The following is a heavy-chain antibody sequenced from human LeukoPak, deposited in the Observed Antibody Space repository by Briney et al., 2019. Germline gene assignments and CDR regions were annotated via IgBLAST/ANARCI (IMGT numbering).Heavy chain of an antibody. V-gene: IGHV4-59*01. CDR1: GGSISFYY. CDR2: IYYTGSA. Sequence: SETPSLTCTVSGGSISFYYWSWIRQPPGKGLEWIGYIYYTGSANYNPSLKSRVTMSVDTSKNQFSLKLSSVTAADTAVYYCARGRDGYDNWGQGTLVTVSS. J-gene: IGHJ1*01. CDR3: ARGRDGYDN. D-gene: IGHD5-24*01.